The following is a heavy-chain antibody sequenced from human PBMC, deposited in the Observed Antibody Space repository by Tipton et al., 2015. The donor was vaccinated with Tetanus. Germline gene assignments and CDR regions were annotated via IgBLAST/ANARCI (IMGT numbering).Heavy chain of an antibody. J-gene: IGHJ6*02. Sequence: TLSLTCTVSGGSVNSGSYYWSWIRQPPGKGLEWIGYIYQSGSTSYSPSLESRFTISLETSKNQFSLRLSSVTAADTAVYYCARDGPYYSDTGNDYPFYGMDVWAKGPRSPSP. V-gene: IGHV4-61*01. CDR1: GGSVNSGSYY. CDR2: IYQSGST. D-gene: IGHD3-22*01. CDR3: ARDGPYYSDTGNDYPFYGMDV.